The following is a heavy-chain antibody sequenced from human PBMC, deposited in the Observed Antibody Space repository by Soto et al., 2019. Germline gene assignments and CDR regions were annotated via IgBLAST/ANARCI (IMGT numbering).Heavy chain of an antibody. D-gene: IGHD3-22*01. V-gene: IGHV5-51*01. CDR2: IYPGDSDT. CDR1: GYSFTSYW. Sequence: GESLKISCKGSGYSFTSYWIGWVRQMPGKGLEWMGIIYPGDSDTRYSPSFQGQVTISADKSISTAYLQWSSLKASDTAMYYCARQVEVPQDYYYMDVWGNGTTVAVSS. J-gene: IGHJ6*03. CDR3: ARQVEVPQDYYYMDV.